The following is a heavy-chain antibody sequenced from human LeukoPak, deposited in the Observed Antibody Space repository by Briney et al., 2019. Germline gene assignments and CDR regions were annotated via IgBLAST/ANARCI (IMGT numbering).Heavy chain of an antibody. D-gene: IGHD6-19*01. Sequence: ASVKVSCKTSGYTFTDYYIHWVRQAPGQGLEWMGWISAYNGNTNHAQKLQGRVTMTTDTSTSTAYMELRSLRSDDTAVYYCARDSSGWYTMGYWGQGTLVTVSS. V-gene: IGHV1-18*04. J-gene: IGHJ4*02. CDR2: ISAYNGNT. CDR1: GYTFTDYY. CDR3: ARDSSGWYTMGY.